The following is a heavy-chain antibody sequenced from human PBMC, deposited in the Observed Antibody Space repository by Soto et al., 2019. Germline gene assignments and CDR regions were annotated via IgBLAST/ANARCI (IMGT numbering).Heavy chain of an antibody. J-gene: IGHJ4*01. V-gene: IGHV1-18*01. CDR2: ISAYNGNT. D-gene: IGHD2-8*01. CDR1: GYTFTSYG. Sequence: ASVKVSCKASGYTFTSYGISWVRQAPGQGLEWMGWISAYNGNTNYAQKLQGRVTMTTDTSTSTAYMELRSLRYDDTAVYYCARAFCTNGVCYYFFDYWGHGTLVTVSS. CDR3: ARAFCTNGVCYYFFDY.